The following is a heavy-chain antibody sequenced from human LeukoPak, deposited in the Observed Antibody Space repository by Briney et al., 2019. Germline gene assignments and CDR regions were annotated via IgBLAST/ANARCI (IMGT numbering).Heavy chain of an antibody. J-gene: IGHJ6*02. D-gene: IGHD6-13*01. CDR3: AGDQLGGSSWYGSYYYYGMDV. CDR2: IYYSGST. V-gene: IGHV4-59*01. Sequence: SQTLSLTCTFSGGSISSYYWSWIRQPPGKGLEWIGYIYYSGSTNYNPSLKSRVTISVDTSKNQFSLKLSSVTAADTAVYYCAGDQLGGSSWYGSYYYYGMDVWGQGTTVTVSS. CDR1: GGSISSYY.